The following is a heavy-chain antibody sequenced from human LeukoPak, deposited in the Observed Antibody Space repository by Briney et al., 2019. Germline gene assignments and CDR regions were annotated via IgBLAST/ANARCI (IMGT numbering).Heavy chain of an antibody. J-gene: IGHJ4*02. V-gene: IGHV4-34*01. CDR2: INHSGST. D-gene: IGHD3-10*01. CDR3: ARYYYGSGSSPTNFDY. CDR1: GGSFSGYY. Sequence: TSETLSLTCAVYGGSFSGYYWSWIRQPPGKGLEWIGEINHSGSTNYNPSLKSRVTISVDTPKNQFSLKLSSVTAADTAVYYCARYYYGSGSSPTNFDYWGQGTLVTVSS.